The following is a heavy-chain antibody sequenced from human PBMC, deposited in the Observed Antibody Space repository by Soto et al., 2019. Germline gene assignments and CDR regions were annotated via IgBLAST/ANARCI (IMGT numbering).Heavy chain of an antibody. Sequence: LRLSCAASGFTFSSYEMNWVRQAPGKGLEWVSYISSSGSTIYYADSVKGRFTISRDNAKNSLYLQMNSLRAEDTAAYYCARDLTTLDYWGQGTLVTVSS. CDR3: ARDLTTLDY. V-gene: IGHV3-48*03. CDR1: GFTFSSYE. J-gene: IGHJ4*02. CDR2: ISSSGSTI. D-gene: IGHD3-22*01.